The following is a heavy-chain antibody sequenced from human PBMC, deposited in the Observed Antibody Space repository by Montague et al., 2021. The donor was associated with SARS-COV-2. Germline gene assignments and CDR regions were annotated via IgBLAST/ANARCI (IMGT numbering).Heavy chain of an antibody. J-gene: IGHJ4*02. D-gene: IGHD4-17*01. CDR2: IDWDDDK. Sequence: PALVKPTQTLTLTCTFSGFSLSTSGMCVSWIRQPPGKALEWLARIDWDDDKYYSTSLETRLTISKDTSKNQVVLTMTNMDPVDTATYYCARMTVTTALDYGGQGTLVTVSS. CDR1: GFSLSTSGMC. CDR3: ARMTVTTALDY. V-gene: IGHV2-70*11.